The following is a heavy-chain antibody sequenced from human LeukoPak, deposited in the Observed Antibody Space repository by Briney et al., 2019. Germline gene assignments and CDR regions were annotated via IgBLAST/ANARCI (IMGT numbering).Heavy chain of an antibody. CDR3: AKDAPRGGFDY. J-gene: IGHJ4*02. CDR1: GFTFSSYG. CDR2: ISYDGSNK. Sequence: GGSLRLSCAASGFTFSSYGMHWVRQAPGKGLEGVAVISYDGSNKYYADSVKGGFTIYRDNSTNTLYLQMNSLRAEDTAVYYCAKDAPRGGFDYWGQGTLVTVSS. D-gene: IGHD3-16*01. V-gene: IGHV3-30*18.